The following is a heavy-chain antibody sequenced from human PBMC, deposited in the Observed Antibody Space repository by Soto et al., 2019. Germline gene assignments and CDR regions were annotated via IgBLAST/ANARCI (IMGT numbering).Heavy chain of an antibody. CDR3: AKGRGGSGSLTPRVDF. V-gene: IGHV3-23*01. J-gene: IGHJ4*02. CDR2: ISGGGDTT. D-gene: IGHD3-10*01. Sequence: VQLLESGGGLVQPGGSLRLSCAASGFTFNNYAMTWVRQAPGKGLEWVSAISGGGDTTSYADSVKGRFTVSRDGSKNTPYLQMSSLRAEDTALYYCAKGRGGSGSLTPRVDFWGQGTLVTVSS. CDR1: GFTFNNYA.